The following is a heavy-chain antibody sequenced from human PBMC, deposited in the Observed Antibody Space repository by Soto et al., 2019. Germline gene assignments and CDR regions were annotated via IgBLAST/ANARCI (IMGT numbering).Heavy chain of an antibody. CDR3: ARVASGSYDWFDP. Sequence: EVQLVESGGGLVQPGGSLRLSCAASKFTFSRYWMHWVRQTPGKGLMWVSRINTDGSRTTYADSVKGRFTISRENAKNTVFLDMNSLRAEDTAVYYCARVASGSYDWFDPWGPGTLVTVSS. V-gene: IGHV3-74*03. D-gene: IGHD1-26*01. J-gene: IGHJ5*02. CDR1: KFTFSRYW. CDR2: INTDGSRT.